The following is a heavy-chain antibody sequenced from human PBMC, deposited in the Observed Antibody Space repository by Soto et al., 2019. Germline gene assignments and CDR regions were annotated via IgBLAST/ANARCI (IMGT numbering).Heavy chain of an antibody. CDR2: ISSSSRTI. J-gene: IGHJ5*01. D-gene: IGHD2-2*01. CDR1: GITFSYYS. Sequence: GGALSPSCAASGITFSYYSIYWVRQAPGKGVEWVSYISSSSRTIYYADSVKGRFTISKDNTKNSLYLQMNSLRAEATADYYCRREVSWGRDSCDS. CDR3: RREVSWGRDSCDS. V-gene: IGHV3-48*04.